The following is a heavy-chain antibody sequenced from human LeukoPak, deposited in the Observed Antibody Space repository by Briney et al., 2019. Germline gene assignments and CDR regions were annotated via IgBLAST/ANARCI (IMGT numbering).Heavy chain of an antibody. CDR1: GFTFSRYS. CDR2: ISDSSRHI. V-gene: IGHV3-21*01. D-gene: IGHD4-17*01. CDR3: ARAYTNGDYLDY. Sequence: GGSLRRSCAASGFTFSRYSVNWVRQAPGKGLEWVSCISDSSRHIYYADSVKGRFTISRDNAKSSASLQMNSLRVDDTAVYYCARAYTNGDYLDYWGRGTLVTVSS. J-gene: IGHJ4*02.